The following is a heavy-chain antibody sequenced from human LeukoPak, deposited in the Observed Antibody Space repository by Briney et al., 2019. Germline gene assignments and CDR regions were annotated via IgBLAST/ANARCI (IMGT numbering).Heavy chain of an antibody. J-gene: IGHJ4*02. CDR2: INHSGST. Sequence: SETLSLTCAVYGGSFSGYYWSWIRQPPGKGLEWIGEINHSGSTNYNPSLKSRVTISVDTSKNQFSLKLSSVTAADTAVYYCARQAPHYYFDYWGQGTLVTVSS. CDR1: GGSFSGYY. CDR3: ARQAPHYYFDY. V-gene: IGHV4-34*01.